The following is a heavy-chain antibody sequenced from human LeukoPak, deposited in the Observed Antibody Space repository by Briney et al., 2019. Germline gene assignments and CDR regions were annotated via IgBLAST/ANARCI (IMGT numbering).Heavy chain of an antibody. CDR1: GASFSDSTYY. D-gene: IGHD3-22*01. CDR3: ASPSKLVISRGGFDI. Sequence: SETLSLTCTVSGASFSDSTYYWAWIRQPPGMGLEWIGSIYFSETKYNPSLKSRITMSGDTSKNQFSLKLSSVTAADTAVYYCASPSKLVISRGGFDIWGQGTMVTVSA. CDR2: IYFSET. V-gene: IGHV4-39*01. J-gene: IGHJ3*02.